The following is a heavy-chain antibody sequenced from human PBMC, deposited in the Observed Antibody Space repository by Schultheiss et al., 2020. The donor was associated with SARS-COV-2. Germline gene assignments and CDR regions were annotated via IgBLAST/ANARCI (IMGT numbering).Heavy chain of an antibody. CDR3: ARGFGAGPFDI. CDR2: IYHSGSI. D-gene: IGHD3-10*01. Sequence: SETLSLTCVVSGGSISRGGNSWSWIRQPPGKGLEWMGYIYHSGSIYYNPSLKSRVTISVDTSKNQFSLKLNSVTAADTALYYCARGFGAGPFDIWGQGTTVTVSS. CDR1: GGSISRGGNS. J-gene: IGHJ3*02. V-gene: IGHV4-30-2*01.